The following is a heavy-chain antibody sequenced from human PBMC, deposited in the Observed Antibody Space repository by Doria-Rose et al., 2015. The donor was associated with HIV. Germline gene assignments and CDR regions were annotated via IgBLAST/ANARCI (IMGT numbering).Heavy chain of an antibody. CDR2: IFSDDER. CDR1: GVSLSSPGMG. V-gene: IGHV2-26*01. D-gene: IGHD6-13*01. J-gene: IGHJ4*02. CDR3: ARIKSSRWYHKYYFDF. Sequence: ESGPVLVKPTKTLTLTCTVSGVSLSSPGMGVSWIRQPPGKALEWLANIFSDDERSYKTSLKSRLTISRGTSQRQVVLPMTDMDPVDTATYYCARIKSSRWYHKYYFDFWGQGTLVIVSA.